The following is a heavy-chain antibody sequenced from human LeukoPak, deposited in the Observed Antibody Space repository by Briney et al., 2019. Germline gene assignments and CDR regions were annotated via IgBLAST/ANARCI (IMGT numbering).Heavy chain of an antibody. J-gene: IGHJ4*02. CDR3: ARHSGSYPDY. Sequence: PSETLSLTCTVSGGSISSYYWSWIRQPPGKGLGWIWYIYYSGSTNYNPSLKSRVTISVDTSKHQFSLKLSSVTAADTAVYYCARHSGSYPDYWGQGTLVTVSS. CDR2: IYYSGST. CDR1: GGSISSYY. D-gene: IGHD1-26*01. V-gene: IGHV4-59*08.